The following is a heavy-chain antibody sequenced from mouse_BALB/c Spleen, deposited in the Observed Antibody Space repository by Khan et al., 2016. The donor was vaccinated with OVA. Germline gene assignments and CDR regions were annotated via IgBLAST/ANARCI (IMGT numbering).Heavy chain of an antibody. J-gene: IGHJ2*01. CDR3: ARIYGSGFDY. Sequence: VQLQQSGPELVKPGASVKISCKASGYSFTGYFMNWVMQSHGKSLEWIGRINPHIGETFYNQKFKGKATLTVDESSSTAHMELRSLASEDSAVYYCARIYGSGFDYWGQGTTLTVSS. CDR2: INPHIGET. D-gene: IGHD1-1*01. V-gene: IGHV1-20*02. CDR1: GYSFTGYF.